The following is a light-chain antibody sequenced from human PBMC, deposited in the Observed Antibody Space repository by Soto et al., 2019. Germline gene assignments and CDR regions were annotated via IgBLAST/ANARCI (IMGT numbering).Light chain of an antibody. J-gene: IGLJ1*01. V-gene: IGLV2-14*01. Sequence: QSVRTQPASVSGSPGPSITISCTGTSSDIGGYKYVSWYQQHPDKAPKLIIYDVTNRPSGISNRFSGSKSGNTASLTISGFQAEDEADYYSSAYTSSSSYDFGTGTKVTVL. CDR1: SSDIGGYKY. CDR2: DVT. CDR3: SAYTSSSSYD.